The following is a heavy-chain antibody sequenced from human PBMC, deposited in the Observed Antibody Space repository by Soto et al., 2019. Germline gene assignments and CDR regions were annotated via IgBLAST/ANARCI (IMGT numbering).Heavy chain of an antibody. Sequence: TLSLTCAVYGGSFSGYYWSWIRQPPGKGLEWIGEINHSGSTNYNPSLKSRVTISVDTSKNQFSLKLSSVTAADTAVYYCARYDYDSSGYYYNRTYYFDYWGQGTLVTVSS. V-gene: IGHV4-34*01. CDR2: INHSGST. CDR1: GGSFSGYY. D-gene: IGHD3-22*01. J-gene: IGHJ4*02. CDR3: ARYDYDSSGYYYNRTYYFDY.